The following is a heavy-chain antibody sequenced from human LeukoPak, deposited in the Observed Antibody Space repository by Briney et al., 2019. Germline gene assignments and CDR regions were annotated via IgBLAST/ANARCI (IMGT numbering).Heavy chain of an antibody. J-gene: IGHJ4*02. V-gene: IGHV4-4*07. D-gene: IGHD2-21*02. CDR3: ARVGDSATYSDY. Sequence: SEALSLTCTVSGASISSFYWSWIRQPAGKGLEWIGRVFTSGNNNYNPSLKSRVTMSGDRSKNQFSLKLSSVTAADTAVYYCARVGDSATYSDYWGQGTLVTVSS. CDR1: GASISSFY. CDR2: VFTSGNN.